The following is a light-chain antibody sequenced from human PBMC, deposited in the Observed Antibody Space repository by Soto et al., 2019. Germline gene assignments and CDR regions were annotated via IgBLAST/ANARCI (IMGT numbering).Light chain of an antibody. CDR2: GAS. CDR1: QSVSRN. V-gene: IGKV3-15*01. J-gene: IGKJ1*01. CDR3: QHYNNWPPWT. Sequence: EIVMTQSPATLSVSPGERATLSCRASQSVSRNLAWYQQKPGQAPRLLIYGASTRATGIPARFSGSGSGTEFTLTISSLQSEDFAVYYCQHYNNWPPWTFGQGTKVEIK.